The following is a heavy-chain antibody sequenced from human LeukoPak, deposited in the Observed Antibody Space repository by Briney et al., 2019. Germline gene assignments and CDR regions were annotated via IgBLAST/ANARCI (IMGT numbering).Heavy chain of an antibody. CDR2: ISSSSSTI. CDR1: GFTFSSYS. J-gene: IGHJ4*02. D-gene: IGHD1-20*01. V-gene: IGHV3-48*04. CDR3: ARGPQTRITGTTDY. Sequence: GGSLRLSCAASGFTFSSYSMNWVRQAPGKGLEWVSYISSSSSTIYYADSVKGRFTISRDNAKNSLYPQTNSLRAEDTAVYYCARGPQTRITGTTDYWGQGTLVTVSS.